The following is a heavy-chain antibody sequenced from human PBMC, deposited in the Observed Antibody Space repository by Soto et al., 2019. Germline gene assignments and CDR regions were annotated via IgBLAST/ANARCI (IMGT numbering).Heavy chain of an antibody. CDR1: GFTFSDHL. V-gene: IGHV1-3*01. D-gene: IGHD2-8*02. Sequence: QVQLVQSGAEVRKPGASVNISCRASGFTFSDHLINWVRQVPGQSLQWMGWINPDNGNTKYSQTFQGRVTLSSHSSASVVYVEVRDMTSECTAVVYWSRDILSVGASANDAVDVGGSGTMATVSS. CDR2: INPDNGNT. J-gene: IGHJ3*01. CDR3: SRDILSVGASANDAVDV.